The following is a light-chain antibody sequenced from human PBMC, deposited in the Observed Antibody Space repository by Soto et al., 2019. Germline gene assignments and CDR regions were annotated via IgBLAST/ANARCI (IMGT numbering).Light chain of an antibody. V-gene: IGKV1-39*01. CDR3: QQSYMDTIT. CDR1: QSISTY. Sequence: DIQMTQYPSSLSASVGNRVTITCGASQSISTYLNWYQKKPGQAPNLLIYDASRLQSGVPSRLSGSGGGTDFTISISSVKNEDFETYFCQQSYMDTITFGQGTRLEIK. CDR2: DAS. J-gene: IGKJ5*01.